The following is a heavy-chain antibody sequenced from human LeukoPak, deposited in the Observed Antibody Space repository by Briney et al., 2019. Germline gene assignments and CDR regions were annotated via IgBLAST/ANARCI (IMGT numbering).Heavy chain of an antibody. CDR2: INWNGGST. D-gene: IGHD3-10*01. CDR3: ARGGALGSGSYYSVYNY. CDR1: GFTFDDYG. J-gene: IGHJ4*02. Sequence: GGSLRLSCAASGFTFDDYGMSWVRQAPGKGLEWVSGINWNGGSTGYADSVKGRFTISRDNAKNSLYLQMNSLRAEDTALYYCARGGALGSGSYYSVYNYWGQGTLVTVPS. V-gene: IGHV3-20*04.